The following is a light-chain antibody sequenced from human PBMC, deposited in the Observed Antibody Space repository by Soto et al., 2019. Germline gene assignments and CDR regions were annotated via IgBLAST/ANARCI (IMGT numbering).Light chain of an antibody. V-gene: IGKV1-5*01. CDR1: QSISTW. Sequence: DIQMTQSPSTLSASVGDRVTITCRASQSISTWLAWYQQKPGKAPKLLIYGASTLESGVPSRLSGSGSGTEFTLTIDSLQPEDLATYYCHHYHSYPLTFGGGTKVDIK. CDR3: HHYHSYPLT. J-gene: IGKJ4*01. CDR2: GAS.